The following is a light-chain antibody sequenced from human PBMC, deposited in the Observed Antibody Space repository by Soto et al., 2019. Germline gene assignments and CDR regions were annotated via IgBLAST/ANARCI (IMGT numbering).Light chain of an antibody. J-gene: IGKJ4*01. CDR1: QSVGTS. Sequence: EIVLTQSPDTLSLSPGERATLSCRASQSVGTSLAWYQQKPGQAPSLLISDVSNRATGIPARFSGSGSRTDFTLTISSLEPEDFAVYYCQQLNSYPTFGGGTKVELK. CDR3: QQLNSYPT. CDR2: DVS. V-gene: IGKV3-11*01.